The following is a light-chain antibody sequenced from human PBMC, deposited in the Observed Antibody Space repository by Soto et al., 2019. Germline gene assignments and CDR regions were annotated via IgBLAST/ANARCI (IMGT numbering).Light chain of an antibody. J-gene: IGLJ3*02. V-gene: IGLV2-11*01. Sequence: QSVLTQPRSVSRSPGQSVTISCTGTSSSVGDYNFVSWYQEAPGKAPKLMIYDVTKRPSGVPDRFSGSKSGNTASLNISGLQAEDEADYYCCSYAGSDTWMFGGGTKVTVL. CDR1: SSSVGDYNF. CDR3: CSYAGSDTWM. CDR2: DVT.